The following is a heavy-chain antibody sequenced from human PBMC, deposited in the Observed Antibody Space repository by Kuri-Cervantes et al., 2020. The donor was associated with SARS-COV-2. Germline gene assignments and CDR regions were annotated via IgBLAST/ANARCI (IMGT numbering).Heavy chain of an antibody. D-gene: IGHD1-26*01. CDR3: ATPAPYSGSYLGYFDY. CDR2: IYYSGST. CDR1: GGSISSYY. Sequence: GSLRLSCTVSGGSISSYYWGWIRQPPGKGLEWIGSIYYSGSTYYNPSLKSRVTISVDTSKNQFSLKLSSVTAADTAVYYCATPAPYSGSYLGYFDYWGQGTLVTVSS. J-gene: IGHJ4*02. V-gene: IGHV4-39*07.